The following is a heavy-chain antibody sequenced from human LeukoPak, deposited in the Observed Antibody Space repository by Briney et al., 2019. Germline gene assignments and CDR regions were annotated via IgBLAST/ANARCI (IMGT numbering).Heavy chain of an antibody. V-gene: IGHV3-74*01. CDR1: GFTLSSHW. J-gene: IGHJ3*02. CDR3: ARARAGSRNAFDM. Sequence: GGSLRLSCAASGFTLSSHWKHWVRQVPGKGLVWVSLLSNDGGSTNYADSVKGRFTISRDNAKNTLYLQMNSLRVDDTAVYYCARARAGSRNAFDMWGQGTMVTVSS. CDR2: LSNDGGST.